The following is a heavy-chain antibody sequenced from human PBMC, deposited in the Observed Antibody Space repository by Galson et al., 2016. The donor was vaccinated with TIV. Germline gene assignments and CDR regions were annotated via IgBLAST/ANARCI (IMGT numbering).Heavy chain of an antibody. CDR3: ARDIPCGGSCYFFDD. V-gene: IGHV1-69*05. D-gene: IGHD2-15*01. CDR2: ILPISGTT. J-gene: IGHJ4*02. CDR1: GGTFNSYA. Sequence: SVKVSCKASGGTFNSYAINWVRQAPGQGLEWMGGILPISGTTNYAQKFQGRVSITTDESTSTVYIELSTLRSDDTAVYFCARDIPCGGSCYFFDDWGQGTLVTVSS.